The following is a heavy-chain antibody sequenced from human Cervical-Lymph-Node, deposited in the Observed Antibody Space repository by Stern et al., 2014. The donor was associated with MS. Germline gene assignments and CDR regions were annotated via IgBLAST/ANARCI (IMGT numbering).Heavy chain of an antibody. J-gene: IGHJ6*02. CDR2: VDWDDEK. CDR3: ARGFGVQNLDV. CDR1: GFSLNTTTMS. V-gene: IGHV2-70*01. D-gene: IGHD3-3*01. Sequence: QVTLKESGPALVQPTQTLTLTCTFSGFSLNTTTMSVSWIRQPPGKALEWLALVDWDDEKFYITSLRTRLTISRDTSKNQVVLTPTNVGPVDTATYYCARGFGVQNLDVWGQGTTVTVSS.